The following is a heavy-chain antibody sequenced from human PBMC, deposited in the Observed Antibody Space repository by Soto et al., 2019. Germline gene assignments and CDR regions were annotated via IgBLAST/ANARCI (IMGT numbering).Heavy chain of an antibody. CDR2: ISSNGGST. V-gene: IGHV3-64*01. Sequence: PGGSLRLSCAASGFTFSSYAMHWVRQAPGKGLEYVSAISSNGGSTYYANSVKGRFTISRDNSKNTLYLQMGSLRAEDMAVYYCAREWSAQPTYYDFWSGYSGYYYMDVWGKGTTVTVSS. J-gene: IGHJ6*03. CDR3: AREWSAQPTYYDFWSGYSGYYYMDV. CDR1: GFTFSSYA. D-gene: IGHD3-3*01.